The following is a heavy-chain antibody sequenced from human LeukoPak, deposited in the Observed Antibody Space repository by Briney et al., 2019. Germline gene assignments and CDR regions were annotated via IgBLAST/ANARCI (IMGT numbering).Heavy chain of an antibody. CDR3: TRRGSGNGGTYAGMDV. D-gene: IGHD1-26*01. CDR1: GGSISSDVHY. V-gene: IGHV4-39*01. Sequence: KPSETLSLTCTVAGGSISSDVHYWDWIRQAPGKGLEWIGSLLYNGNTWYNPSLESRVTIYVDTSENQFSLRLTSVNAADTALYFCTRRGSGNGGTYAGMDVWGPGTSVTVSS. J-gene: IGHJ6*02. CDR2: LLYNGNT.